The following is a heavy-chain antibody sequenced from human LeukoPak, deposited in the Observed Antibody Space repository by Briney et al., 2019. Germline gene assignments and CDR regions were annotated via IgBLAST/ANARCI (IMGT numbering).Heavy chain of an antibody. V-gene: IGHV3-30*18. CDR1: GFTFSSYG. Sequence: PGGSLRLSCAASGFTFSSYGMHWVRQAPGKGLEWVAVISYDGSNKYYADSVKGRFTISRDNSKNTLYLQMNSLRAEDTAVYYCAKGRRTRGYRGGFDYWGQGTLVTVSS. CDR2: ISYDGSNK. D-gene: IGHD5-18*01. CDR3: AKGRRTRGYRGGFDY. J-gene: IGHJ4*02.